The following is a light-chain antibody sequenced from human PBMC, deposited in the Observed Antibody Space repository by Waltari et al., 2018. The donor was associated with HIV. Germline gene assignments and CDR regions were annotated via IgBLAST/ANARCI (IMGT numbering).Light chain of an antibody. CDR2: DTS. V-gene: IGKV1-39*01. Sequence: DIHLTQSPSSLSASVVDRVTITCRASQGISSSLNWYQHRPGKAPNLIIFDTSSLQSGVPSRFNGSGSGTDFTLTISSLQPEDFVTYYCQQSYTTLYTCGQGTRLEIK. CDR1: QGISSS. CDR3: QQSYTTLYT. J-gene: IGKJ2*01.